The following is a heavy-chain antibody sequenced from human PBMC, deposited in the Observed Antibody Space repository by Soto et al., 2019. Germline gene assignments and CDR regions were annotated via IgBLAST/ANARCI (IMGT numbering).Heavy chain of an antibody. CDR1: GFTFSNAW. J-gene: IGHJ4*02. V-gene: IGHV3-15*01. Sequence: EVQLVESGGGLVKPGGSLRLSCAASGFTFSNAWMSWVRQAPGKGLAWVGRINSNTDGGTTDYAAPVKGNFTISRDDLKSTQYLQITRLKSEDTAVYYFNTDYCYDSSGYYKYFYYWGQVALV. D-gene: IGHD3-22*01. CDR2: INSNTDGGTT. CDR3: NTDYCYDSSGYYKYFYY.